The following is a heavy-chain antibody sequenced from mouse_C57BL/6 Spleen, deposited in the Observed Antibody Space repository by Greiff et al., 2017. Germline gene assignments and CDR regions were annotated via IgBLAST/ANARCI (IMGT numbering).Heavy chain of an antibody. CDR2: IDPSDSYT. V-gene: IGHV1-59*01. Sequence: QVQLQQPGAELVRPGTSVKLSCKASGYTFTSYWMHWVKQRPGQGLEWIGVIDPSDSYTNYNEKFKGKATLTVDTSSSTAYMQLSSLTSVDASVCSCASGEDGRAYWGQGTLVTVSA. J-gene: IGHJ3*01. CDR1: GYTFTSYW. CDR3: ASGEDGRAY.